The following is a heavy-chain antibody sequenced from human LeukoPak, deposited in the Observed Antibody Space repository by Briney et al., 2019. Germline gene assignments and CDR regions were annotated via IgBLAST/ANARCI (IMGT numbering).Heavy chain of an antibody. CDR3: ARDRMAAAYLPSDY. D-gene: IGHD6-13*01. Sequence: DSVKGRFTISRDNSKNTLFLQMNSLRTEDTAVYYCARDRMAAAYLPSDYWGQGTLVTVSS. V-gene: IGHV3-30*01. J-gene: IGHJ4*02.